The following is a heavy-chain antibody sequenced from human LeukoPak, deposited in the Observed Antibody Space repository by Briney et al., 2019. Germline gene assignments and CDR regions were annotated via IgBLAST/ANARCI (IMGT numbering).Heavy chain of an antibody. Sequence: ASVKVSCKASGYTFTGYYLHWVRQAPGQGLEWMGWINPNSGDTNYAQKFQGRVTVTGDTSISTAYMELSRLTSDDTAVFYCARGGQYGDLTFDIWGQGTMVSVSS. CDR2: INPNSGDT. CDR3: ARGGQYGDLTFDI. V-gene: IGHV1-2*02. CDR1: GYTFTGYY. D-gene: IGHD4-17*01. J-gene: IGHJ3*02.